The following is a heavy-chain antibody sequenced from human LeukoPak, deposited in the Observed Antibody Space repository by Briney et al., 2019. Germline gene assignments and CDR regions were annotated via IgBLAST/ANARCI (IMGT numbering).Heavy chain of an antibody. D-gene: IGHD6-19*01. Sequence: PGGSLRLSCAASGFTFSSYGMHWVRQAPGKGLEWVGVISYDGSNKYYADSVKGRFTISRDNSKNTLYLQMNSLRAEDTAVYYCAKLYSSGSHDDYWGQGTLVTVSS. CDR2: ISYDGSNK. CDR3: AKLYSSGSHDDY. J-gene: IGHJ4*02. V-gene: IGHV3-30*18. CDR1: GFTFSSYG.